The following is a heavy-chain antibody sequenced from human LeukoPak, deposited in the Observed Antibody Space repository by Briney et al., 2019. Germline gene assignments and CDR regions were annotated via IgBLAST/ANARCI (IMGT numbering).Heavy chain of an antibody. CDR1: GFTFSSYA. V-gene: IGHV3-23*01. CDR3: AKDRSDNTTWYVGSH. D-gene: IGHD6-13*01. CDR2: ITDSGGGT. J-gene: IGHJ4*02. Sequence: GGSLRLSCAASGFTFSSYAMTWVRQAPGKGLEWVSTITDSGGGTYYADSVKGRFTISRDNSKTTLYLQMNSLRADDTAIYYCAKDRSDNTTWYVGSHWGQGTLVTVSS.